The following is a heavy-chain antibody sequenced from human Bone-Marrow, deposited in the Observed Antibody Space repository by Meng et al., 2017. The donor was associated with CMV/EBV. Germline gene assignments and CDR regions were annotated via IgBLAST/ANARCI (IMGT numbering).Heavy chain of an antibody. V-gene: IGHV4-61*01. CDR3: ARNRLSGPTLDY. J-gene: IGHJ4*02. D-gene: IGHD6-19*01. CDR1: GGSVSSGSYY. Sequence: GSLRLSCTVSGGSVSSGSYYWSWIRQPPGKGLEWIGYIYYSGSTNYNPSLKSRVTISVDTSKNQFSLKLSSVTAADTAVYYCARNRLSGPTLDYWGQGTLVTVYS. CDR2: IYYSGST.